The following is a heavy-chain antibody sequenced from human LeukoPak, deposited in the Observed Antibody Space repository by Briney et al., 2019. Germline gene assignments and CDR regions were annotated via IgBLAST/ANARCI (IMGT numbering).Heavy chain of an antibody. V-gene: IGHV4-39*01. Sequence: SEXLSLTCTVSGGSISSSSHYWGWLRQPPGKGLEWIGSIYYSGSTYYNPSLKSRVTISVDTSKNQFSLKLSSVTAADTAVYYCARLYYDYGDYRDIDYWGQGTLVTVSS. D-gene: IGHD4-17*01. J-gene: IGHJ4*02. CDR1: GGSISSSSHY. CDR2: IYYSGST. CDR3: ARLYYDYGDYRDIDY.